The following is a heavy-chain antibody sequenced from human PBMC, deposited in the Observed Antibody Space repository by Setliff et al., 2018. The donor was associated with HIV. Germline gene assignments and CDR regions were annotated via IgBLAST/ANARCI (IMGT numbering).Heavy chain of an antibody. D-gene: IGHD6-13*01. CDR1: SGSIKSSSYY. V-gene: IGHV4-39*07. CDR3: ARVPTSSWYVTTQRTKEYFHH. Sequence: SETLSLTCTVASGSIKSSSYYWGWIRQPPGKGLDWSGSIYYSGNTYYNPSLKSRVTISTDTSRNQFSLRLSSVTAADTTIYYCARVPTSSWYVTTQRTKEYFHHWGQGTLVTVSS. J-gene: IGHJ1*01. CDR2: IYYSGNT.